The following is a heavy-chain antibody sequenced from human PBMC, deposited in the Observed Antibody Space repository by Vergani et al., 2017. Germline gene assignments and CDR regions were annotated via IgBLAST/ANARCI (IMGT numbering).Heavy chain of an antibody. D-gene: IGHD4-17*01. Sequence: EVQLVLSGAEVKKPGATMKISCKVSGYTFTDHYMHWVKQAPGKGLEWMGLGDPEDGETIYAEKFKGRVTIAADTSTDTTNLELSSLRSEDTAVYYCATPETVTTGGMEVWGQGTTVIVSS. J-gene: IGHJ6*02. CDR3: ATPETVTTGGMEV. V-gene: IGHV1-69-2*01. CDR1: GYTFTDHY. CDR2: GDPEDGET.